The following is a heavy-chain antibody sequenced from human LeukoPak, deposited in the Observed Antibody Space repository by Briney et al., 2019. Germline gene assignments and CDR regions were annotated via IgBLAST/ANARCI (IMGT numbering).Heavy chain of an antibody. CDR2: INHSGST. J-gene: IGHJ4*02. Sequence: SETLSLTCAVYGGSFSGYYWSWIRQPPGKGLEWIGEINHSGSTNYNPSLKSRVTISVDTSKNQFSLKPSSVTAADTAVYYCARARGYDYVWGSYRIPFDYWGQGTLVTVSS. V-gene: IGHV4-34*01. CDR3: ARARGYDYVWGSYRIPFDY. CDR1: GGSFSGYY. D-gene: IGHD3-16*02.